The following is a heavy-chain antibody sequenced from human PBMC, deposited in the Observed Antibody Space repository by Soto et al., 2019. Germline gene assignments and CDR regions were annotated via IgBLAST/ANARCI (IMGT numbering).Heavy chain of an antibody. D-gene: IGHD7-27*01. CDR1: GFLFRNYE. J-gene: IGHJ4*02. Sequence: GGSLRLSCVGSGFLFRNYEMNWVRQAPGKGLEWLSHISTSGSHITDADSVKGRFTISRDNTKHTLYLQMNSLRAEDTAVYYFANQPNWARPFESWGQGTLVTVSS. CDR2: ISTSGSHI. V-gene: IGHV3-48*03. CDR3: ANQPNWARPFES.